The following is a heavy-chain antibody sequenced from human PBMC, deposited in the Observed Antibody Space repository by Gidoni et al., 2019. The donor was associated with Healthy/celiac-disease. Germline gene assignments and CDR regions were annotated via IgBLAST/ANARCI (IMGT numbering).Heavy chain of an antibody. D-gene: IGHD1-26*01. CDR1: GFTFSSYS. CDR2: ISSSSSYI. J-gene: IGHJ6*02. Sequence: EVQLVESGGGLVKPGGSLRLSCAASGFTFSSYSMNWVRQAPGKGLEWVSSISSSSSYIYYADSVKGRFTISRDNAKNSLYLQMNSLRDEDTAVYYCARDWAGSYIDYYGMDVWGQGTTVTVSS. V-gene: IGHV3-21*01. CDR3: ARDWAGSYIDYYGMDV.